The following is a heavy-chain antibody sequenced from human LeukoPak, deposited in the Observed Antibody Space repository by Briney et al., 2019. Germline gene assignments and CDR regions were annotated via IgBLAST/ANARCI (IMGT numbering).Heavy chain of an antibody. CDR2: IYYSGST. Sequence: SETLSLTCTVSGGSISSYYWSWIRQPPGKGLEWIGYIYYSGSTNYKPSLKSRVTMSLNTSKNQFSLKLSSVTAADTAIYYCARHVEQWLTPFDYWGQGTLVTVSS. CDR1: GGSISSYY. D-gene: IGHD6-19*01. CDR3: ARHVEQWLTPFDY. V-gene: IGHV4-59*01. J-gene: IGHJ4*02.